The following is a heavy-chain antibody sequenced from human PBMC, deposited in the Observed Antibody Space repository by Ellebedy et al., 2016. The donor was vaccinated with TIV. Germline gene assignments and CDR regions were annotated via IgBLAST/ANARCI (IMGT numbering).Heavy chain of an antibody. CDR2: INHSGST. D-gene: IGHD5-12*01. CDR3: AREERGYVGY. CDR1: GGSFSGYY. Sequence: MPSETLSLTCAVYGGSFSGYYWSWIRQPPGKGLEWIGEINHSGSTNYNPSLKSRVTISVDTSKNQFTLKLSSVTAADTAVYYCAREERGYVGYWGQGTLVTVSS. V-gene: IGHV4-34*01. J-gene: IGHJ4*02.